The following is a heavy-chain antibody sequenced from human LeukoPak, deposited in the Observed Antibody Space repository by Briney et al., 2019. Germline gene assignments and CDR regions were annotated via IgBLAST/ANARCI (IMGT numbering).Heavy chain of an antibody. CDR2: ISSSSSYI. V-gene: IGHV3-21*01. CDR3: ARDREIYYDSSGTVDY. CDR1: GFTFSSYS. Sequence: GRSLRLSCAASGFTFSSYSRNWVRQAPGKGLEWVSSISSSSSYIYYADSVKGRFTISRDNAKNSLYLQMNSLRAEDTAVYYCARDREIYYDSSGTVDYWGQGTLVTVSS. D-gene: IGHD3-22*01. J-gene: IGHJ4*02.